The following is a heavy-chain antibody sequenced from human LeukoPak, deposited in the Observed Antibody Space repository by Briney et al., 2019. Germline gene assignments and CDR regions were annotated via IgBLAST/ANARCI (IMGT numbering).Heavy chain of an antibody. CDR2: IYHSGRT. CDR1: GVSFSGYY. Sequence: SETLSLTCAVYGVSFSGYYWNWIRQPPGKGLEWIGEIYHSGRTNYNPSLKSRVTISVDTSDHRFSLKVESVTAADTAVYYCARGRQAVSFDYWGQGTLVTVSS. J-gene: IGHJ4*02. CDR3: ARGRQAVSFDY. V-gene: IGHV4-34*01. D-gene: IGHD2-8*01.